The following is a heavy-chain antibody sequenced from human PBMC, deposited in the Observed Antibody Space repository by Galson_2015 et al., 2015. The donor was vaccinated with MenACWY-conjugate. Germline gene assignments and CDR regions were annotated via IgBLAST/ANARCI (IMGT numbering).Heavy chain of an antibody. CDR3: ATTVEESSRWNDDWFDP. CDR1: GYTLTELS. CDR2: FGPDDGER. D-gene: IGHD6-13*01. V-gene: IGHV1-24*01. J-gene: IGHJ5*02. Sequence: SVKVSCKVSGYTLTELSMHWVRQAPGKGLEWMGGFGPDDGERIYAQKFQGRVTMTEDTSTDTAYMELSSLRSEDTAVYYCATTVEESSRWNDDWFDPWGQGTLVTVSS.